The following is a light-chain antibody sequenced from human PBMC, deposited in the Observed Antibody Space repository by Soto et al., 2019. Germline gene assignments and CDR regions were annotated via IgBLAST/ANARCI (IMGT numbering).Light chain of an antibody. Sequence: QSVLPQPASVSGSPGQSITISCTGTSSDVGGYNYVSWYQQHPGKAPKLMIYEVSNRPSGVSNRFSGSKSVNTASLTISGLQAEDEADYYCSSYTSSSTYGFGTGTKLPVL. CDR1: SSDVGGYNY. J-gene: IGLJ1*01. CDR2: EVS. CDR3: SSYTSSSTYG. V-gene: IGLV2-14*01.